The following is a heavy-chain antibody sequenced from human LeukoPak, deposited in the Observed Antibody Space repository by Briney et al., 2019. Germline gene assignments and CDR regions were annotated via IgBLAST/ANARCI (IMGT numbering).Heavy chain of an antibody. CDR3: ARGLNYYDSGGYYFVY. V-gene: IGHV4-59*01. J-gene: IGHJ4*02. CDR1: GGSISNYY. CDR2: ISYSGST. Sequence: SETLSLTCTVSGGSISNYYWSWIRQPPGKGLEWIGYISYSGSTTYNPSLKSRVTISADTSKNQFSLKLNSVIAADTAVYYCARGLNYYDSGGYYFVYWGQGTLVTVSS. D-gene: IGHD3-22*01.